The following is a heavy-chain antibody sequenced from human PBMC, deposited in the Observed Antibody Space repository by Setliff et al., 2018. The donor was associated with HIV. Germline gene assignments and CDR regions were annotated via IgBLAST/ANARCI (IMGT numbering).Heavy chain of an antibody. J-gene: IGHJ5*02. V-gene: IGHV4-39*01. Sequence: SETLSLTCNVSGFSFRNSFYNWGWIRQPPGKGLEWIGTIYYSGTTYYNPSLKSRVTMSIDTSQNQFSLKLTSVAATDTAVYYCARHRYSSSINWFDPWGQGTLVTVSS. CDR2: IYYSGTT. D-gene: IGHD6-13*01. CDR1: GFSFRNSFYN. CDR3: ARHRYSSSINWFDP.